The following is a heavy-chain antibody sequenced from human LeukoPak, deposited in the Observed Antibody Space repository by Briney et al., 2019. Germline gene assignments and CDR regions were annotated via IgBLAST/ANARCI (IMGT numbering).Heavy chain of an antibody. CDR3: AKGVHMVRGVISPWFDP. V-gene: IGHV3-23*01. Sequence: GGSLRLSCAASGFTFSSYGMSWVRQAPGKGLEWVSAISGSGGSTYYADSVKGRFTISRDNSKNTLYLQMNTLRAEDTAVYYCAKGVHMVRGVISPWFDPWGQGTLVTVSS. CDR2: ISGSGGST. D-gene: IGHD3-10*01. CDR1: GFTFSSYG. J-gene: IGHJ5*02.